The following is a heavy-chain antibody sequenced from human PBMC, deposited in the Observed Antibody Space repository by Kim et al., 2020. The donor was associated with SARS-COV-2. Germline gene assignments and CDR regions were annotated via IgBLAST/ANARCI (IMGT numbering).Heavy chain of an antibody. D-gene: IGHD5-18*01. V-gene: IGHV4-34*01. J-gene: IGHJ4*02. Sequence: YNTSIQSRVTISVDTSKNQFSLKLSSVTAADTAVYYCARERGYSYGPLDYWGQGTLVTVSS. CDR3: ARERGYSYGPLDY.